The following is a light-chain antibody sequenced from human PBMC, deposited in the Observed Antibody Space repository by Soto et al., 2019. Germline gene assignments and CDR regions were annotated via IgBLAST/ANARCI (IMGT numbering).Light chain of an antibody. CDR1: SSDVGGHDY. J-gene: IGLJ1*01. CDR3: RSYTDTNTFYV. CDR2: SVS. Sequence: QSLLAQPASVSGSPGQSITISCNGTSSDVGGHDYVSWYQQHPGKAPKLTIFSVSNRPSGISNRFSGSKSGNTASLTISGLQPEDEADYYCRSYTDTNTFYVFGSGNKVTVL. V-gene: IGLV2-14*01.